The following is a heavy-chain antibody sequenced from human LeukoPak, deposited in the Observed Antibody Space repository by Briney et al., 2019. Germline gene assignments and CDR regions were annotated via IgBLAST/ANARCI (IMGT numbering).Heavy chain of an antibody. CDR3: ARCDAGLAFDY. D-gene: IGHD2-21*02. V-gene: IGHV5-51*01. CDR2: IYPGDSDT. Sequence: HGAPLKFSCEGPDSPFTTYWIAWVRQLPGKDLEWMGIIYPGDSDTSYSTSFQGQVPISADKTINAAYLQWSSLKASDTAMYYCARCDAGLAFDYWGGGTLVTVSS. CDR1: DSPFTTYW. J-gene: IGHJ4*02.